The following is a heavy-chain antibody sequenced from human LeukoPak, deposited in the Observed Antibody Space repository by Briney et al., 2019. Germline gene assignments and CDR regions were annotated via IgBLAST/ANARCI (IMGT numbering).Heavy chain of an antibody. V-gene: IGHV1-69*05. CDR2: IIPIFGTA. D-gene: IGHD3-3*01. CDR1: GYTFTSYD. Sequence: ASVKVSCKASGYTFTSYDINWVRQAPGQGLEWMGRIIPIFGTANYAQKFQGRVTITTDESTSTAYMELSSLRSEDTAVYYCARGHDEWSDDYWGQGTLVTVSS. J-gene: IGHJ4*02. CDR3: ARGHDEWSDDY.